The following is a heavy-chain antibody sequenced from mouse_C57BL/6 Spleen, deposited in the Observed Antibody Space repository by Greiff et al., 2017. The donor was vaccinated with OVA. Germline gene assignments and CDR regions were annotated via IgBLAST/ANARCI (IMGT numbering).Heavy chain of an antibody. J-gene: IGHJ3*01. V-gene: IGHV1-42*01. D-gene: IGHD1-1*01. CDR2: INPSTGGT. CDR3: ARGNYYGSSLGWFAY. Sequence: EVQLKESGPELVKPGASVKISCKASGYSFTGYYMNWVKQSPEKSLEWIGEINPSTGGTTYNQKFKAKATLTVDKSSSTAYMQLKSLTSEDSAVYYCARGNYYGSSLGWFAYWGQGTLVTVSA. CDR1: GYSFTGYY.